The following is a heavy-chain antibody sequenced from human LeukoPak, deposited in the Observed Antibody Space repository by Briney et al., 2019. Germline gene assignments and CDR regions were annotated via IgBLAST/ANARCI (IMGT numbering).Heavy chain of an antibody. D-gene: IGHD3-22*01. CDR1: GFTFSSYA. CDR2: ISGSGGST. V-gene: IGHV3-23*01. CDR3: AKAPSRITMIVVVIDYYFDY. Sequence: PGGSLRLSCAASGFTFSSYAMSWVRQAPGKGLEWVSAISGSGGSTYYADSVKGRFTISRDNSKNTLYLQMNSLRAEDTAVYYCAKAPSRITMIVVVIDYYFDYWGQGTLVTVSS. J-gene: IGHJ4*02.